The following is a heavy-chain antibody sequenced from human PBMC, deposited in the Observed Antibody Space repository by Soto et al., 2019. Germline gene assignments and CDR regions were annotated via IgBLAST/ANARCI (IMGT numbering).Heavy chain of an antibody. CDR1: GYTFTTFA. D-gene: IGHD3-3*01. CDR3: ARDRVSLAMFGLPVGVFKN. J-gene: IGHJ4*02. V-gene: IGHV1-3*01. CDR2: INAGSGYT. Sequence: ASVKVSCKASGYTFTTFAMHWVRQAPGQRPEWLGWINAGSGYTKYSQNFQDRVTISSDTSASTAYMELSSLRSGDTAIYYCARDRVSLAMFGLPVGVFKNWGQGTLVTVSS.